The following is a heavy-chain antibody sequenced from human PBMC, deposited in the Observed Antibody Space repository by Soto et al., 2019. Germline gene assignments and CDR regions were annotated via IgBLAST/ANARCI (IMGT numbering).Heavy chain of an antibody. Sequence: PSETLSLTCAVCGGSFSGYYWSWIRQPPGKGLEWIGEINHSGSTNYNPSLKSRVTISVDTSKNQFSLKLSSVTAADTAVYYCARGRSGSYGYFDYWGQGTLVTVSS. CDR2: INHSGST. J-gene: IGHJ4*02. CDR3: ARGRSGSYGYFDY. CDR1: GGSFSGYY. D-gene: IGHD1-26*01. V-gene: IGHV4-34*01.